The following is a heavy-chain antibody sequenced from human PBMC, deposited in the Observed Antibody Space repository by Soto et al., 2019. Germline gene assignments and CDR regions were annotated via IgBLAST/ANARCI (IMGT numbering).Heavy chain of an antibody. J-gene: IGHJ4*02. V-gene: IGHV4-59*08. Sequence: SETLSLTCTVSGGSISSYYWSWIRQPPGKGLEWIGYIYYSGSTNYNPSLKSRVTISVDTSKNQFSLKLSSVTAADTAVYYCARLEVAGTFNYFDYWGQGTLVTVSS. CDR2: IYYSGST. CDR1: GGSISSYY. D-gene: IGHD6-19*01. CDR3: ARLEVAGTFNYFDY.